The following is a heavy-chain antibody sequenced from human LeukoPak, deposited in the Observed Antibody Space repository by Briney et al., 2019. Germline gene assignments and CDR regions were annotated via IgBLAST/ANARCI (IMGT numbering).Heavy chain of an antibody. V-gene: IGHV1-2*02. Sequence: ASVKVSCKASRYTFTGYYMHWVRQAPGQGLEWMGWINPNSGSTNYAQKFQGRVTMTRDTSISTAYMELSRLRSDDTAVYYCARERHYYDSSGYYGAEYFQHWGQGTLVTVSS. J-gene: IGHJ1*01. CDR2: INPNSGST. CDR1: RYTFTGYY. D-gene: IGHD3-22*01. CDR3: ARERHYYDSSGYYGAEYFQH.